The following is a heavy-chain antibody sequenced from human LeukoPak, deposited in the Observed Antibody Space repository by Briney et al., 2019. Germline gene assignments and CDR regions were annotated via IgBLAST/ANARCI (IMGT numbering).Heavy chain of an antibody. CDR2: INPNSGGT. Sequence: ASVKVSCKASGYTFTGYYMHWVRQAPGQGLEWMGWINPNSGGTNYAQKFQGRVTMTRDTSISTAYMELSSLRSEDTAVYYCARGEGDYDPYGYWGQGTLVTVSS. V-gene: IGHV1-2*02. CDR3: ARGEGDYDPYGY. CDR1: GYTFTGYY. J-gene: IGHJ4*02. D-gene: IGHD4-17*01.